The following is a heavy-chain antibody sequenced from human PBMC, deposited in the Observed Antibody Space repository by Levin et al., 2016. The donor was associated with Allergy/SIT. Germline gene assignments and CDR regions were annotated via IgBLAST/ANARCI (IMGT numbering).Heavy chain of an antibody. Sequence: GSLRLSCSVSGGSISSYYWSWIRQPPGKGLEWIGYIYKTGTTNYNPSLRGRVTMSVDTSKNQFSLNLDSVTAADTAVYYCVAAPNHFYFDYYGQGTLVTVSS. J-gene: IGHJ4*02. V-gene: IGHV4-59*01. D-gene: IGHD1-14*01. CDR3: VAAPNHFYFDY. CDR1: GGSISSYY. CDR2: IYKTGTT.